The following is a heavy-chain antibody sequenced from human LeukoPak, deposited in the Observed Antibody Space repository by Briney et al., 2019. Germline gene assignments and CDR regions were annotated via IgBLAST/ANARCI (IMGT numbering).Heavy chain of an antibody. J-gene: IGHJ6*02. CDR2: IYYSGTT. D-gene: IGHD1-26*01. Sequence: SETLSLTCTVSGGSISSYYWSWIRQPPGKGLEWIGYIYYSGTTNYSPSLKSRVTISVDTSKNQFSLKLSSVTAADTAVYYCAREISGSYPGVYYYGLDVWGQGTTVTVSS. V-gene: IGHV4-59*12. CDR3: AREISGSYPGVYYYGLDV. CDR1: GGSISSYY.